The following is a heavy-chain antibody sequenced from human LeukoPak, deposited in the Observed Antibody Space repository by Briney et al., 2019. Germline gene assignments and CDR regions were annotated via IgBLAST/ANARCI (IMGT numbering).Heavy chain of an antibody. CDR3: ARSKRYSSGWSDLTYYFDY. Sequence: SETLSLTCAVYGGSFSGYYWSWIRQPPGKGLEWIGEINHSGSTNYNLSLKSRVTISVDTSKNQFSLKLSSVTAADTAVYYCARSKRYSSGWSDLTYYFDYWGQGTLVTVSS. D-gene: IGHD6-19*01. J-gene: IGHJ4*02. CDR2: INHSGST. CDR1: GGSFSGYY. V-gene: IGHV4-34*01.